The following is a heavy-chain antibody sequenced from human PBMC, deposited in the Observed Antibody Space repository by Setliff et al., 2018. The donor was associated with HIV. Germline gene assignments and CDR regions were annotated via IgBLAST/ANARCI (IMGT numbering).Heavy chain of an antibody. CDR2: VYYNWAT. V-gene: IGHV4-39*07. CDR3: AREPDY. J-gene: IGHJ4*02. CDR1: GDSFNGSHYL. Sequence: NPSETLSLTCTVSGDSFNGSHYLWGWIRQPPGKGLEWVGNVYYNWATYYNPSLKNRVTISVDTSKNQFSLRLTSVTAADTAVYYCAREPDYWGQGILVTVPQ.